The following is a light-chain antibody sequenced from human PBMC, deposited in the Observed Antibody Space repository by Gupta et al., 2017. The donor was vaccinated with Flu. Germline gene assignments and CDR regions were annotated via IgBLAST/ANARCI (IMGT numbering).Light chain of an antibody. CDR3: QHDDGWPPWT. CDR2: GAS. Sequence: EIVLTQSPPTLSVSPGEGATLSCRASQSVSRNLAWYKQKPGQAPRLLIYGASTRHTGVSVRFGGSGYGKEFSLAISSRQSEDFAVYYCQHDDGWPPWTFGQGTKVE. J-gene: IGKJ1*01. V-gene: IGKV3-15*01. CDR1: QSVSRN.